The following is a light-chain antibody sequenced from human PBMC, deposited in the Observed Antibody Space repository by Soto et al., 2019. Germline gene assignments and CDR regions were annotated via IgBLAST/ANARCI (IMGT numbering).Light chain of an antibody. CDR3: QRRSMWT. J-gene: IGKJ1*01. CDR1: QSVSSY. Sequence: EIVLTQSPATLSLSPGERATLSCRASQSVSSYLAWYQQKPGQAPRLLIYDASNRATGIPARFSGSGSGTDFILTISSLEPEDFAVYYCQRRSMWTFGQWTKVEIK. CDR2: DAS. V-gene: IGKV3-11*01.